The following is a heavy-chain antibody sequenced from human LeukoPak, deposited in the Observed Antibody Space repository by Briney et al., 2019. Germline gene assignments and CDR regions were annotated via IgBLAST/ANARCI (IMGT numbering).Heavy chain of an antibody. J-gene: IGHJ5*02. Sequence: PSETLSLTCTVSGGSISSSSYYWGWIRQPPGKGLEWIGSIYYSGSTYYNPSLKSRVTISVDTSKNQFSLKLSSVTAADTAVYYCARHNWYYDSSGPAGWFDPWGQGTLVTVSS. CDR3: ARHNWYYDSSGPAGWFDP. V-gene: IGHV4-39*01. CDR1: GGSISSSSYY. CDR2: IYYSGST. D-gene: IGHD3-22*01.